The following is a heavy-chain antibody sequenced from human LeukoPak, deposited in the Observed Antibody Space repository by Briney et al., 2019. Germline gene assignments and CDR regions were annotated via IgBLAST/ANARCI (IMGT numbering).Heavy chain of an antibody. CDR3: ANGGVGATTFDY. CDR2: IRYDGSNK. Sequence: GGSLRLSCAASGFTFSGYGMHWVRQAPGKGLEWVAFIRYDGSNKYYADSVKGRFTISRDNSKNTLYLQMNSLRAEDTAVYYCANGGVGATTFDYWGQGTLVTVSS. J-gene: IGHJ4*02. V-gene: IGHV3-30*02. D-gene: IGHD1-26*01. CDR1: GFTFSGYG.